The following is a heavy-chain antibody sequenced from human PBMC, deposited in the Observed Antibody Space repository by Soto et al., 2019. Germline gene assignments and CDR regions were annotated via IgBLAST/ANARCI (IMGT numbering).Heavy chain of an antibody. CDR3: ARVDVYVTPSPQDV. CDR2: INTYNGNT. D-gene: IGHD3-16*01. V-gene: IGHV1-18*01. CDR1: GYTFTRYG. J-gene: IGHJ6*04. Sequence: QVQLVQSGAEVKNPGASVKVSCKASGYTFTRYGIGWARQAPGQGLEWMGWINTYNGNTNYAQNVQGRVTLTTDTSTSTAYMELRSLRSNDTAIYHCARVDVYVTPSPQDVWGKGTTVIVSS.